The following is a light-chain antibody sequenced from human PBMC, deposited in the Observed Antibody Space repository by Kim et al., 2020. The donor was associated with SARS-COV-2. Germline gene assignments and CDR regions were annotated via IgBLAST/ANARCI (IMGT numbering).Light chain of an antibody. CDR1: QNINRF. Sequence: ASVGDRVTITCRESQNINRFLNWYQQNPGRAPKVLIYAAYSLQNGVPSRFSGSGSGTDFTLTISSLQPEDFATYYCQQTYSALPSFGQGTKVDIK. J-gene: IGKJ1*01. V-gene: IGKV1-39*01. CDR3: QQTYSALPS. CDR2: AAY.